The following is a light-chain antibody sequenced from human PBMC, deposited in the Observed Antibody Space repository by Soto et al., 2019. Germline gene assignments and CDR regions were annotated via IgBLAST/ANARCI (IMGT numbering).Light chain of an antibody. Sequence: VFTQSPRTLSLSPGDRATLSCRASQSVDNDLAWYQQKPGQAPRLLIYGASSRATGIPDRFSGSGSGTDFTLTISRLEPEDFAVYYCQQYGSSLTFGGGTKVDIK. CDR1: QSVDND. CDR2: GAS. V-gene: IGKV3-20*01. CDR3: QQYGSSLT. J-gene: IGKJ4*01.